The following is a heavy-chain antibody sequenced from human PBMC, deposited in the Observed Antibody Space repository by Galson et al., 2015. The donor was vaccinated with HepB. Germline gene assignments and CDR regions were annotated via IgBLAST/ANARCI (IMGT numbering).Heavy chain of an antibody. V-gene: IGHV4-59*02. CDR2: IYSSGTT. D-gene: IGHD5-12*01. J-gene: IGHJ4*01. CDR1: GGSVSGYY. CDR3: ARAIRYSAYDY. Sequence: LSLTCTVSGGSVSGYYWSWIRQPPGKDLEWIGEIYSSGTTYYSPSLESRLIISVDTSKNQFSLRLRSVTAADTAFYFCARAIRYSAYDYWGQGILVTVSS.